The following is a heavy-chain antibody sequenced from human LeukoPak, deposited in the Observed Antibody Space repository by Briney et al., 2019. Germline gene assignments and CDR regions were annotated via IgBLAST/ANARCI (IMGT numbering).Heavy chain of an antibody. J-gene: IGHJ4*02. D-gene: IGHD3-22*01. Sequence: ASVKVSCKASGYTFTSYYMHWVRQAPGQGLEWMGIINPSGGSTSYAQKSQGRVTMTRDTSTSTVYMELSSLRSEDTAVYYCARDRYYYDSSGYIRGISFDYWGQGTLVTVSS. CDR1: GYTFTSYY. CDR2: INPSGGST. CDR3: ARDRYYYDSSGYIRGISFDY. V-gene: IGHV1-46*01.